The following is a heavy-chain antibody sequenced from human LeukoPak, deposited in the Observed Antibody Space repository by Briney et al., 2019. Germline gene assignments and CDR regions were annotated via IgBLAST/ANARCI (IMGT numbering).Heavy chain of an antibody. J-gene: IGHJ4*02. CDR3: AKDKAPGSWHTPSDF. V-gene: IGHV3-53*01. Sequence: GGSLRLSCAASGFTVSSNYMSWVRQAPGKGLEWVSVIYSGGSTYYADSVKGRFTISRDNSKNTLYLQMNSLRAEDTAVYYCAKDKAPGSWHTPSDFWGQGTLVTVSS. D-gene: IGHD6-13*01. CDR2: IYSGGST. CDR1: GFTVSSNY.